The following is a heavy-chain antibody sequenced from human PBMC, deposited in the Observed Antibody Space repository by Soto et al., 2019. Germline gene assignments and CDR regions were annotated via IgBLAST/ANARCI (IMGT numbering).Heavy chain of an antibody. CDR3: ARDLATGTTWFDP. J-gene: IGHJ5*02. Sequence: GGSLRLSGAASGFTFSSYSMNWVRQAPGKGLEGGSSISSSSSYIYYADSVKGGFTISRDNAKNSLYLQMNSLRAEDTAVYYCARDLATGTTWFDPWGQGTLVTVSS. D-gene: IGHD1-7*01. CDR1: GFTFSSYS. V-gene: IGHV3-21*01. CDR2: ISSSSSYI.